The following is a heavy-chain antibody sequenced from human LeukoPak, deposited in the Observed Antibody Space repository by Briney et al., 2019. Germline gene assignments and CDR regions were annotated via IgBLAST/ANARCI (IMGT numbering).Heavy chain of an antibody. CDR1: GGSISSYY. CDR3: ARSVYCSGGSCRPFDY. V-gene: IGHV4-59*01. Sequence: SETLSLTCTVSGGSISSYYWSWIRQPPGKGLEWIGYIYYSGSTNYNPSLKSRVTISVDTSKNQFSLKLSSVTAADTAVYYCARSVYCSGGSCRPFDYWGQGTLVTVSS. J-gene: IGHJ4*02. D-gene: IGHD2-15*01. CDR2: IYYSGST.